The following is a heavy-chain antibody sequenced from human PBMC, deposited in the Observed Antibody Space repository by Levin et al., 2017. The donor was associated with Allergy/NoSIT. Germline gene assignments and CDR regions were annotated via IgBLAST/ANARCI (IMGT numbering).Heavy chain of an antibody. D-gene: IGHD1-20*01. CDR2: ISYIGST. J-gene: IGHJ4*02. CDR3: ARQTPPSITGLGPVDY. V-gene: IGHV4-59*08. Sequence: SETLSLTCTVSGASISSDYWSWIRQPPGKGLEWIGFISYIGSTTYNPSLKSRVTISVDTSKNQFSLKLTSVTAADTAVYYCARQTPPSITGLGPVDYWGQGTVVVVSS. CDR1: GASISSDY.